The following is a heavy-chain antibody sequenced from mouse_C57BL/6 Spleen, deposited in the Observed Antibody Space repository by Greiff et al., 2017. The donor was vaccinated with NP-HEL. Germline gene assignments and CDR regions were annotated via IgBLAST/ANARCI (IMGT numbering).Heavy chain of an antibody. V-gene: IGHV2-5*01. CDR1: GFSLTSYG. Sequence: VQLQQSGPGLVQPSQSLSITCTVSGFSLTSYGVHWVRQSPGKGLEWLGVIWRGGSTDYNAAFMSRLSIPKDNSQSQVFFKMHSLQSDDAAISYCATTYWVYWYYGVWGTGTTVTVSS. CDR3: ATTYWVYWYYGV. J-gene: IGHJ1*03. D-gene: IGHD4-1*01. CDR2: IWRGGST.